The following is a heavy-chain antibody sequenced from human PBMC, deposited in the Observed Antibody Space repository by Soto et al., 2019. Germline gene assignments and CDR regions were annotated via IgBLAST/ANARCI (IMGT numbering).Heavy chain of an antibody. CDR1: GFTLSSYS. J-gene: IGHJ1*01. CDR2: ISSNSDTV. CDR3: ARVGLKFLLGGEFFQV. Sequence: DVYLVESGGGLVQPGGSLRLSCTASGFTLSSYSMNWVLQAPGKGPEWVSHISSNSDTVDYADSVKGRFTISRDNARNSLSLQMNSLRAEDTAVYYCARVGLKFLLGGEFFQVWGQGTLVTVSS. V-gene: IGHV3-48*01. D-gene: IGHD3-16*01.